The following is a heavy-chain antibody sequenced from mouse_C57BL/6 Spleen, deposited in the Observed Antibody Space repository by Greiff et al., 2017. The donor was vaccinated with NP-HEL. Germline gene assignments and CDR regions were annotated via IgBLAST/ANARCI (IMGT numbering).Heavy chain of an antibody. CDR2: IDPEDGET. D-gene: IGHD1-1*01. CDR1: GFNIKDYY. CDR3: AGPVPRYAVDN. V-gene: IGHV14-2*01. J-gene: IGHJ4*01. Sequence: EVQLQQSGAELVKPGASVKLSCTASGFNIKDYYMHWVKQRTDPGLERIGRIDPEDGETKYAPKFQGKATITADTSSNTSYLQRSSLTSEDTAVFYLAGPVPRYAVDNWSQGASVTVAS.